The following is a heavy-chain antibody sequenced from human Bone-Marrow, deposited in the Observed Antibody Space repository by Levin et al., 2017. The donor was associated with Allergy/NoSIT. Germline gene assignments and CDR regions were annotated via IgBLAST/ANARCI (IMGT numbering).Heavy chain of an antibody. V-gene: IGHV4-39*01. Sequence: SETLSLTCTVSGASISSSSYYWAWIRQPPGKGLEWIGSIYYNENTYYNPSLKSRVTIFRDTSKNQFSLRLSSVTAADTAVYYCARQFWAAAGIDPFDYWGQGTLVTVSS. D-gene: IGHD6-13*01. CDR2: IYYNENT. J-gene: IGHJ4*02. CDR1: GASISSSSYY. CDR3: ARQFWAAAGIDPFDY.